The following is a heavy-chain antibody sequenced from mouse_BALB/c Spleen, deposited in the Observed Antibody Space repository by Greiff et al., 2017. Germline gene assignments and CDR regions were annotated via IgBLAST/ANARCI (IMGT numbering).Heavy chain of an antibody. CDR2: IRNKANGYTT. D-gene: IGHD2-4*01. CDR3: ARDIRDYDFDY. J-gene: IGHJ2*01. V-gene: IGHV7-3*02. Sequence: EVQVVASGGGLVQPGGSLRLSCATSGFTFSDYYMSWVRQPPGKALEWLGFIRNKANGYTTEYSASVKGRFTISRDNSQSILYLQMNTLRAEDSATYYCARDIRDYDFDYRGQGTTLTVSS. CDR1: GFTFSDYY.